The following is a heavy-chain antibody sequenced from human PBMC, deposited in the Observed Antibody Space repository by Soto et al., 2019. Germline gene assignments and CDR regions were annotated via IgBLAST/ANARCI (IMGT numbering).Heavy chain of an antibody. D-gene: IGHD2-21*02. CDR1: GYTFTSYG. Sequence: QVQLVQSGAEVKKPGASVKVSCKASGYTFTSYGISWVRQAPGQGLEWMGWISAYNSNTNYAQKLQGRVTMTTDTYTSTAYMELRSLRSDDTAVYYCARTYCGGDCYPDSWYFDLWGRGTQVTVSS. V-gene: IGHV1-18*01. CDR2: ISAYNSNT. CDR3: ARTYCGGDCYPDSWYFDL. J-gene: IGHJ2*01.